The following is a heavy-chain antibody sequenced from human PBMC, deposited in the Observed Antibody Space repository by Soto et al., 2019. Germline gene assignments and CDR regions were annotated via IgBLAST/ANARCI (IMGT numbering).Heavy chain of an antibody. CDR3: ARDTETLGPRANDALDI. J-gene: IGHJ3*02. CDR2: INAGSGNT. CDR1: GYTFSAYT. D-gene: IGHD3-3*02. V-gene: IGHV1-3*01. Sequence: QAQLVQSGAEMKKPGASVKVSCKATGYTFSAYTMNWVRQAPGQSLEWMGWINAGSGNTKYSQNFQGRVSSTRDTSAGTVYMELTGRTSEDTAVYYCARDTETLGPRANDALDIWGQGTMVTVSS.